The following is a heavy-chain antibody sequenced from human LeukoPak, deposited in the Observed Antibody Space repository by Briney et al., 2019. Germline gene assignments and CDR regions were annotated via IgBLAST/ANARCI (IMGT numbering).Heavy chain of an antibody. D-gene: IGHD2-15*01. CDR3: ARDRIWYGMDV. CDR1: GGSISSGGYY. CDR2: IYYSGST. V-gene: IGHV4-31*03. J-gene: IGHJ6*02. Sequence: SQTLSLTCTVSGGSISSGGYYWSWIRQHPGEGLEWIGYIYYSGSTYYNPSLKSRVTISVDTSKNQFSLKLSSVTAADTAVYYCARDRIWYGMDVWGQGTTVTVSS.